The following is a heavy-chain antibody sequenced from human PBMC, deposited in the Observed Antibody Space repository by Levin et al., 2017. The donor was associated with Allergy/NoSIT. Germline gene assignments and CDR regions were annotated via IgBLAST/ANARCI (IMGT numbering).Heavy chain of an antibody. D-gene: IGHD3-22*01. J-gene: IGHJ4*02. V-gene: IGHV3-48*02. CDR1: GFTFSSYS. Sequence: GASVKVSCAASGFTFSSYSMNWVRQAPGKGLEWVSYISSSSSTIYYADSVKGRFTISRDNAKNSLYLQMNSLRDEDTAVYYCARGLSARLGPLPDSSGYYYVKALDYWGQGTLVTVSS. CDR3: ARGLSARLGPLPDSSGYYYVKALDY. CDR2: ISSSSSTI.